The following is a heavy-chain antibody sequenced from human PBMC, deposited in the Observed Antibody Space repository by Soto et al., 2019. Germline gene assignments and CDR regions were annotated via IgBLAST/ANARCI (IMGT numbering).Heavy chain of an antibody. J-gene: IGHJ3*02. CDR3: ARAFGVGAFDI. CDR2: IYSGGST. CDR1: GFTVSSNY. D-gene: IGHD1-26*01. V-gene: IGHV3-53*01. Sequence: GGSLRLSCAASGFTVSSNYMSWVRQAPGKGLEWVSVIYSGGSTYYADSVKGRFTISRDNSKNTLYLQMNSLRAEDTVVYYCARAFGVGAFDIWGQGTMVTVSS.